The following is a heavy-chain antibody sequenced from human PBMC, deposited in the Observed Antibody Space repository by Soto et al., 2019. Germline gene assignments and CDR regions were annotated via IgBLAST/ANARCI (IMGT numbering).Heavy chain of an antibody. Sequence: EVQLVESGGGLVKPGGSLRLCCAASGFTFSRYIMHWVRQAPGQGLEWIATISSTSTNIYYADSVKGRITISRDNPKNALYLQMDSLRREDTAAYYCARGIASSSLVTFDVWGQGTMVTVSP. CDR3: ARGIASSSLVTFDV. D-gene: IGHD2-21*01. CDR2: ISSTSTNI. V-gene: IGHV3-21*01. J-gene: IGHJ3*01. CDR1: GFTFSRYI.